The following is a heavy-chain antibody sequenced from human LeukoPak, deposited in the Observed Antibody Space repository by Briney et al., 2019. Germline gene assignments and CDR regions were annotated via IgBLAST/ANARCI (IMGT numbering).Heavy chain of an antibody. CDR3: ARGLWAEQGGEYYGSGSYYPFDY. CDR2: LIPIFGTA. V-gene: IGHV1-69*13. Sequence: SVKVSCKASGDTFSSYAISCARQAPGQGLECMGGLIPIFGTANYAQKFQGRVTITADECTSTAYMELSSLRYEDTAVYYCARGLWAEQGGEYYGSGSYYPFDYWGQGTLVTVS. CDR1: GDTFSSYA. D-gene: IGHD3-10*01. J-gene: IGHJ4*02.